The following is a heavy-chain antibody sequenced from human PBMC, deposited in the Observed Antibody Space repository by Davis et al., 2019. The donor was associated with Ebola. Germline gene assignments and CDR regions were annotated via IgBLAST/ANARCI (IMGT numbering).Heavy chain of an antibody. J-gene: IGHJ6*02. CDR1: GGSISSYY. V-gene: IGHV4-34*01. Sequence: GSLRLSCTVSGGSISSYYWSWIRQPPGKGLEWIGEINHSGSTNYNPSLKSRVTISVDTSKNQFSLKLSSVTAADTAVHYCARGLGLRCSSTSCSTLGMDVWGQGTTVTVSS. CDR3: ARGLGLRCSSTSCSTLGMDV. D-gene: IGHD2-2*01. CDR2: INHSGST.